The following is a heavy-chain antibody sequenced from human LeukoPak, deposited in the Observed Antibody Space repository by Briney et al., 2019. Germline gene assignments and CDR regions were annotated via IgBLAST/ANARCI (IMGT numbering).Heavy chain of an antibody. Sequence: PSETLSLTCAVYGGSFSGYYWSWLRQPPGKGLEWIGEINHSGSTNYNPSLKSRVTISVDTSKNQFSLKLSSVTAADTAVYYCARNRITMVRGVINYYYYYYMDVWGKGTTVTVSS. CDR1: GGSFSGYY. V-gene: IGHV4-34*01. J-gene: IGHJ6*03. CDR3: ARNRITMVRGVINYYYYYYMDV. D-gene: IGHD3-10*01. CDR2: INHSGST.